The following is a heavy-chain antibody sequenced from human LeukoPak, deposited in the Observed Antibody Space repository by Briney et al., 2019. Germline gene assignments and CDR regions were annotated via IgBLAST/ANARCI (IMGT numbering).Heavy chain of an antibody. CDR3: ARGLSAAAPPGI. D-gene: IGHD6-13*01. CDR2: IYYTGTT. V-gene: IGHV4-61*01. CDR1: AGSVSNGNYY. J-gene: IGHJ3*02. Sequence: SETLSLTCTVSAGSVSNGNYYWSWLRQPPGKALEWIGYIYYTGTTYYIPSLEGRVTISVDTSKNQFSVKLNSVTAADTAVYYCARGLSAAAPPGIWGQGTMVTVSS.